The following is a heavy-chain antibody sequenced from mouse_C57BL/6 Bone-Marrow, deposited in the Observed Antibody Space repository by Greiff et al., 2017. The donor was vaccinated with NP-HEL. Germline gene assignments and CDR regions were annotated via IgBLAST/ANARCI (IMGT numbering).Heavy chain of an antibody. CDR3: TRGGITTTDDYYAMDC. D-gene: IGHD2-4*01. J-gene: IGHJ4*01. CDR2: IDPETGGT. Sequence: QVQLQQSGAELVRPGASVTLSCKASGYTFTDYEMHWVKQTPVHGLEWIGAIDPETGGTAYNQKFKGKAILTADKSSSTAYMELRSLTSEDSAVYYCTRGGITTTDDYYAMDCWGRGTSVTVSS. V-gene: IGHV1-15*01. CDR1: GYTFTDYE.